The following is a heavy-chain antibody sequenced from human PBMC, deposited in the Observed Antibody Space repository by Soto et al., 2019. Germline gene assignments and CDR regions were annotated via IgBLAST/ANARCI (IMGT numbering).Heavy chain of an antibody. CDR2: ISTSSSSI. D-gene: IGHD2-2*01. CDR1: GFTFSSYN. J-gene: IGHJ4*02. V-gene: IGHV3-48*02. CDR3: ARRTSYASSSSFDY. Sequence: EVQLVESGGGLVQPGGSLRLSCAASGFTFSSYNMNWVRQAPGKGLEWVSYISTSSSSIYYADSVKGRFTISRDNAKNSLYLQMNSLRDEATAVYYCARRTSYASSSSFDYWGQGTLVTVSS.